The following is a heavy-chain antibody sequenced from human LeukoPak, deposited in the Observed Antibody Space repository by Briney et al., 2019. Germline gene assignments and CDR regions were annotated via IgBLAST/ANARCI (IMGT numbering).Heavy chain of an antibody. V-gene: IGHV3-74*01. CDR3: ATDYYGSVAY. J-gene: IGHJ4*02. Sequence: TGGSLRLSCAASGFTFSTYWMHWVRQAPGKGLVWVSRISSDGSRTHYADSVKGRFTFSRDNAKNTLYLQMNTLRPEDTAVYYCATDYYGSVAYWGQGTLVTVSS. CDR1: GFTFSTYW. D-gene: IGHD3-10*01. CDR2: ISSDGSRT.